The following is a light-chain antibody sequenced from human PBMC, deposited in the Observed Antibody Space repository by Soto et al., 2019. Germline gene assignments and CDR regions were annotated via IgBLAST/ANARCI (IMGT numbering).Light chain of an antibody. Sequence: QSVLTQPASVSGSPGQSITISCTGTSSDVGSYNLVSWYQQHPGRAPKLMIYEGSKRPLGVSDRFSGSKSGNTASLTISGLQAEDEADYYCFSNVGSSTFSYVFGTGTKLTVL. V-gene: IGLV2-23*03. CDR3: FSNVGSSTFSYV. CDR1: SSDVGSYNL. J-gene: IGLJ1*01. CDR2: EGS.